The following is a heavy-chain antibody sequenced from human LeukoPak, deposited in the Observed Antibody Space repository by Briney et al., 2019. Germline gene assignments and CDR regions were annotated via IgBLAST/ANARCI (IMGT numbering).Heavy chain of an antibody. D-gene: IGHD2-15*01. J-gene: IGHJ4*02. Sequence: GGSLRLSCAASGFTFSNAWMSWVRQAPGKGLEWGGRIKSKTDSGTTDYAARVKGRFSISRDDSKNTLYLQMNSLKTEDTAVYYCTTCYSLYCSGGSCYSWWGQGTLVTVSS. V-gene: IGHV3-15*01. CDR2: IKSKTDSGTT. CDR3: TTCYSLYCSGGSCYSW. CDR1: GFTFSNAW.